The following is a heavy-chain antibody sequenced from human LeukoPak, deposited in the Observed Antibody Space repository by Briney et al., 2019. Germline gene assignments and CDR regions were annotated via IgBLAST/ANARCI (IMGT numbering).Heavy chain of an antibody. V-gene: IGHV1-8*01. CDR1: GYTFTSYD. J-gene: IGHJ4*02. Sequence: ASVKVSCKASGYTFTSYDINWVRQATGQGLEWMGWMNPNSGNTGYAQKFQGRVTMTRNTSISTAYMELSSLRSEDTAVYYCARARYYDSSGYPTFDYWGQGTLVTVSS. D-gene: IGHD3-22*01. CDR3: ARARYYDSSGYPTFDY. CDR2: MNPNSGNT.